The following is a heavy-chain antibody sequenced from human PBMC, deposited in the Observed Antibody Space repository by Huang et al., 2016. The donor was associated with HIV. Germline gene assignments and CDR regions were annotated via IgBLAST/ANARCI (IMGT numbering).Heavy chain of an antibody. V-gene: IGHV3-30*18. Sequence: QVQLVESGGGVVQPGRSLRISCAASGFTFSSYGMHWVRQGPGKGRGGVAVISYDAKTKYYADSVKGRFSISRDNSKTTVYLQLNSLRLEDTAVYYCAKGGSAAAVLDFWGQGTLVTVSS. CDR1: GFTFSSYG. CDR3: AKGGSAAAVLDF. CDR2: ISYDAKTK. J-gene: IGHJ4*02. D-gene: IGHD6-13*01.